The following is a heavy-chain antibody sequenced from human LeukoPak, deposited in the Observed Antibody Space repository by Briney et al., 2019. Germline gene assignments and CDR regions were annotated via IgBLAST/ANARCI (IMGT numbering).Heavy chain of an antibody. J-gene: IGHJ5*01. CDR3: ARVIVGSGWYDS. D-gene: IGHD2-15*01. CDR2: IWYDGSNK. V-gene: IGHV3-33*01. CDR1: GFTFSNFG. Sequence: PGGSLRLSCAASGFTFSNFGTHWVRQAPDKGLEWVAVIWYDGSNKDYADSVKGRVTISRDNSKNTLYLQMNSLRAEDTAVYYCARVIVGSGWYDSWGQGTLVTVSS.